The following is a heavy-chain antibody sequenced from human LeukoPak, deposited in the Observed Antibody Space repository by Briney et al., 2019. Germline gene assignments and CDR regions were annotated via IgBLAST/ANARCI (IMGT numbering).Heavy chain of an antibody. V-gene: IGHV4-39*07. D-gene: IGHD3-22*01. CDR1: GGSFSSSSYY. CDR2: TYYSGST. CDR3: ARNPYYYDTSGYYLHWYFDL. Sequence: SETLSLTCSVSGGSFSSSSYYWGWIRQPPGKGLEWIGSTYYSGSTYYNPSLQSRVIMSLDTSKNQFSLKLSTMTAADTAAYYCARNPYYYDTSGYYLHWYFDLWGRGTLVTVSS. J-gene: IGHJ2*01.